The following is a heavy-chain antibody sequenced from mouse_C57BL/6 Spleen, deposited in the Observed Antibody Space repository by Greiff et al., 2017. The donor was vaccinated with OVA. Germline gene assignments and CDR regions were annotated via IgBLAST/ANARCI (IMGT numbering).Heavy chain of an antibody. CDR1: GYAFSSSW. Sequence: VQLQQSGPELVKPGASVKISCKASGYAFSSSWMNWVKQRPGKGLEWIGRIYPGDGDTNYNGKFKGKATLTADKSSSTDYMQLSSLTSEDSAVXFCARCVSKYAMDYWGQGTSVTVSS. V-gene: IGHV1-82*01. CDR3: ARCVSKYAMDY. J-gene: IGHJ4*01. CDR2: IYPGDGDT.